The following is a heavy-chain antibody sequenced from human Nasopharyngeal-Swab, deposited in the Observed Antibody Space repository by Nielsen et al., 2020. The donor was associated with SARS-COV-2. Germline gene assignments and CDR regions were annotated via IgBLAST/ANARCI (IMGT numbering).Heavy chain of an antibody. V-gene: IGHV3-21*01. CDR2: ISSSTSYI. Sequence: GESLKISCAASGFTFSNYSMNWVRQAPGKGLEWVSSISSSTSYISYADSVKGRFTISRDNAKNSLYLQMNSLRAEDTAVYYCARDGFGESPYYYYYGMDVWGQGTTVTVSS. CDR1: GFTFSNYS. J-gene: IGHJ6*02. CDR3: ARDGFGESPYYYYYGMDV. D-gene: IGHD3-10*01.